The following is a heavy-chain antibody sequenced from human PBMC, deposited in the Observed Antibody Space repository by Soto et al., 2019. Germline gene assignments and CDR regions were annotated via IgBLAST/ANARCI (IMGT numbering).Heavy chain of an antibody. Sequence: PSETLSLTCTVSGGSISSHNYWSWVRQPPGKGPEWIGEIYHTGSANYNPSLESRVTMSLDKSKNQFSLKLTSVTAADTAVYYCARDSSSYSDNSGSHPFDSWGQGTLVTVSS. J-gene: IGHJ4*02. V-gene: IGHV4-4*02. CDR2: IYHTGSA. CDR1: GGSISSHNY. D-gene: IGHD3-22*01. CDR3: ARDSSSYSDNSGSHPFDS.